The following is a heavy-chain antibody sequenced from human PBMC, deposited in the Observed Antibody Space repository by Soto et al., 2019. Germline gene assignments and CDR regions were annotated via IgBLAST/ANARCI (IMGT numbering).Heavy chain of an antibody. J-gene: IGHJ6*02. V-gene: IGHV4-4*07. CDR3: ARGEDAFFYYGLDV. CDR2: IHSTRSP. Sequence: SETLSLTCTVSGDSVSKYYWNWIRQPAGKGLEWIGRIHSTRSPNYNPSLKSRVTMSVDTSKNQFSLKLTSVTAADTAVYYCARGEDAFFYYGLDVWGQGITVTVSS. CDR1: GDSVSKYY.